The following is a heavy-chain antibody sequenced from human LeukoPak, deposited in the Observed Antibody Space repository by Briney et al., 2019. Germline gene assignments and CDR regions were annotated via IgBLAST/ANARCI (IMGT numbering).Heavy chain of an antibody. CDR1: GFTFSNYA. D-gene: IGHD6-19*01. Sequence: GGSLRPSCAASGFTFSNYAMHWARQAPGKGLEWVAVTWYDGSNKHYADSVKGRFTVSGDSAKNTLYLQMNSLRGEDTAMYYCARGGSSGWSYLDFWGQGTLVTVSS. CDR2: TWYDGSNK. CDR3: ARGGSSGWSYLDF. J-gene: IGHJ4*02. V-gene: IGHV3-33*01.